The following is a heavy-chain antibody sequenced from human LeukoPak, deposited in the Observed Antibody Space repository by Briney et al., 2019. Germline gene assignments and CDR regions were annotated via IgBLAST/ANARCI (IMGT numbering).Heavy chain of an antibody. CDR3: AKDGVYSGYDYGGRFYYMDV. CDR1: GSTFSSYG. J-gene: IGHJ6*03. Sequence: SGGSLRLSCAASGSTFSSYGMHWVRQAPGKGLEWVAFIRYDGSNKYYTDSVKGRFTISRDNSKNALYLQMNSLRAEDTAVYYCAKDGVYSGYDYGGRFYYMDVWGKGTTVTVSS. V-gene: IGHV3-30*02. CDR2: IRYDGSNK. D-gene: IGHD5-12*01.